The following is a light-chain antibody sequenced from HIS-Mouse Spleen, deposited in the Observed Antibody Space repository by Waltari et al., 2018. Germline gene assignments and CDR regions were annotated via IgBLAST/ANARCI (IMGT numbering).Light chain of an antibody. J-gene: IGLJ2*01. Sequence: SYELTQPPSVSVSPGQTARITCSGDALPKKYAYWYQQKSGQAPVLVIYEASKRPSGSPERFSGSSSGRMATLTISGAQVEDEADYYCYSTDSSGNHRVFGGGTKLTVL. V-gene: IGLV3-10*01. CDR3: YSTDSSGNHRV. CDR1: ALPKKY. CDR2: EAS.